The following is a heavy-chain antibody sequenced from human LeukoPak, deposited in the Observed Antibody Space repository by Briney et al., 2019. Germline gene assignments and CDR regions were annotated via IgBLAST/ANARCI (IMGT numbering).Heavy chain of an antibody. CDR1: GFTFSSYA. Sequence: GSLRLSCPASGFTFSSYAMTWVRQAPGKGLKWIGEINHSGSTNYNPSLKSRVTISVDTSKNQFSLKLSSVTAADTAVYYCARHSHYYDSSGYTLVGEYYFDYWGQGTLVTVSS. V-gene: IGHV4-34*01. J-gene: IGHJ4*02. CDR3: ARHSHYYDSSGYTLVGEYYFDY. CDR2: INHSGST. D-gene: IGHD3-22*01.